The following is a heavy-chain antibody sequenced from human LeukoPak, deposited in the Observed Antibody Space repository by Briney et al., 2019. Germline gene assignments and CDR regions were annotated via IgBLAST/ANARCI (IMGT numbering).Heavy chain of an antibody. CDR2: IKSKTDGGTT. CDR3: AKSSYYYDSSASDY. J-gene: IGHJ4*02. Sequence: GGSLRLSCAASGFTFSNAWMDWVRQAPGKGLEWVGRIKSKTDGGTTDYAAPVKGRFTISRDSSKNTLYLQMNSLRAEDTAVYYCAKSSYYYDSSASDYWGQGTLVTVSS. CDR1: GFTFSNAW. V-gene: IGHV3-15*07. D-gene: IGHD3-22*01.